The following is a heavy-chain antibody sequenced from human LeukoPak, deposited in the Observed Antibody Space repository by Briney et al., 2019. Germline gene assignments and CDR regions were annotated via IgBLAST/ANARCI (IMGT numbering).Heavy chain of an antibody. CDR1: GGSFSGYY. V-gene: IGHV4-34*01. D-gene: IGHD3-10*01. Sequence: SETLSLTCAVYGGSFSGYYWSWIRQPPGKGLEWIGEINHSGSTNYNPSLKSRVTISVDTSKNQFSLKLSSVTAADTAVYYCARRTVRGVIVYWGQGTLVTVSS. CDR3: ARRTVRGVIVY. J-gene: IGHJ4*02. CDR2: INHSGST.